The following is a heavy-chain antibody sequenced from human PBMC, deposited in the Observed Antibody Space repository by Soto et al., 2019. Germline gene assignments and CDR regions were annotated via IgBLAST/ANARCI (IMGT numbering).Heavy chain of an antibody. D-gene: IGHD6-6*01. CDR1: GYTFTGYY. J-gene: IGHJ4*02. CDR2: INPNSGGT. Sequence: VKVSCKASGYTFTGYYMHWVRQAPGQGLEWMGWINPNSGGTNYAQKFQGRVTMTGDTSISTAYMELSRLRSDDTAVYYCARAMYSNWSGHLTSLGYWGQGTLVTVSS. V-gene: IGHV1-2*02. CDR3: ARAMYSNWSGHLTSLGY.